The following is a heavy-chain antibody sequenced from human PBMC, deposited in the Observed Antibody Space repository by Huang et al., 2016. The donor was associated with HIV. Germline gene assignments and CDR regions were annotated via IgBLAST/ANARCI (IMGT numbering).Heavy chain of an antibody. J-gene: IGHJ6*03. CDR1: GFIFNDFA. CDR2: VRSKAFGGAS. D-gene: IGHD4-17*01. Sequence: QLVESGGDSVQSGRSLRLSCRGSGFIFNDFALNWFRQSPGKGLVRIGFVRSKAFGGASKSAPSVKDRFTVSRDEAKNVAFLQMDNLQVDDTAIYYCSPSGDDYFYFYMDVWGNGTTVIVS. CDR3: SPSGDDYFYFYMDV. V-gene: IGHV3-49*03.